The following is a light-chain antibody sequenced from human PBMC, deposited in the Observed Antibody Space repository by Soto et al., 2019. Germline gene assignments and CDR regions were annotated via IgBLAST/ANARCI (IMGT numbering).Light chain of an antibody. J-gene: IGKJ4*01. CDR3: QQSYRTPLT. CDR1: QRISSY. CDR2: AAS. Sequence: DIQMTQSPSSLSASVGDRVTITCRASQRISSYLNWYQQKPGKAHKLLIYAASSLQSGVPSRFSGSGSGTDLSLTISSLQPEDFATYYCQQSYRTPLTFGGGTKVDIK. V-gene: IGKV1-39*01.